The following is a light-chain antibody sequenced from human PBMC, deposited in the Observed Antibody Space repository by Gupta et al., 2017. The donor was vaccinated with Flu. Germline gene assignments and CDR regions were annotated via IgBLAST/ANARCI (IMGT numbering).Light chain of an antibody. J-gene: IGKJ1*01. CDR1: QSIARD. V-gene: IGKV3-15*01. CDR2: GAS. CDR3: QQYHNWPRT. Sequence: PATLSVSPGERFTLSCRARQSIARDLAWYQKRPGQAPSLLIYGASTSATGIPARFSVSGSGTEFTLTISILHSEDFAVYYCQQYHNWPRTFGQGTKVEIK.